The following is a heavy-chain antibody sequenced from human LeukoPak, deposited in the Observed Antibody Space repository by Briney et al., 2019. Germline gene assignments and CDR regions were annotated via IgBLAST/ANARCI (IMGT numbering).Heavy chain of an antibody. CDR3: ARGGPVLGEPMTTEYYFDY. CDR2: IKQDGSEK. D-gene: IGHD4-17*01. CDR1: GFTFSSYW. V-gene: IGHV3-7*01. J-gene: IGHJ4*02. Sequence: GGSLRLSCAASGFTFSSYWMSWVRQAPGKGLEWVANIKQDGSEKYYVDSVKGRFTISRDNAKNSLYLQMNSLRAEDTAVYYCARGGPVLGEPMTTEYYFDYWGQGTLVTVSS.